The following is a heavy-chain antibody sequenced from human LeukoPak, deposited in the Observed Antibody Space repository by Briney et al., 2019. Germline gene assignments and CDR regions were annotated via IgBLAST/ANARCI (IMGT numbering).Heavy chain of an antibody. D-gene: IGHD3-22*01. J-gene: IGHJ4*02. CDR2: ISSDGTNK. Sequence: GGSLRLSCAAFGFTFNNYGMHWVRQAPGKGLEWVAIISSDGTNKYSADSVKGRFTISRDNSKNTLYLQMNSLRTEDTAVYYCAKERQDYYDNRGYFDFDYWGQGTLVTVSS. CDR1: GFTFNNYG. V-gene: IGHV3-30*18. CDR3: AKERQDYYDNRGYFDFDY.